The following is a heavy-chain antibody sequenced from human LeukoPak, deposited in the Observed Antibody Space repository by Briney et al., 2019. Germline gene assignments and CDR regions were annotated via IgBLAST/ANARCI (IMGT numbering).Heavy chain of an antibody. J-gene: IGHJ4*02. CDR1: GFTFSSYT. D-gene: IGHD5-12*01. CDR2: ISSSSSYI. CDR3: ARARGGYRAPVDY. Sequence: GGSLRLSCAGSGFTFSSYTMNWVRQAPGKGLEGVSSISSSSSYIYYADSLKGRFTISRDNAKNSLYLQINSLRAEDTAVYYCARARGGYRAPVDYWGQGTLVTVSS. V-gene: IGHV3-21*01.